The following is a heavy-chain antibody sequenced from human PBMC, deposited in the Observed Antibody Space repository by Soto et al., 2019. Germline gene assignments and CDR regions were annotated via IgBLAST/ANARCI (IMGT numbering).Heavy chain of an antibody. V-gene: IGHV3-23*01. D-gene: IGHD1-26*01. J-gene: IGHJ6*02. CDR2: ISGSGGST. Sequence: GGSLRLSCAASGFTFSSYAMSWVRQAPGKGLEWVSAISGSGGSTYYADSVKGRFTISRDNSKNTLYLQMNSLRAEDTAVYYCAKQVAVGATSYYYYGMDVWGQWTTVTVSS. CDR3: AKQVAVGATSYYYYGMDV. CDR1: GFTFSSYA.